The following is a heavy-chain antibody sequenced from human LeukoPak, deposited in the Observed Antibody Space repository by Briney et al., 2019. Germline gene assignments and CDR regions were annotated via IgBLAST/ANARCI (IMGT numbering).Heavy chain of an antibody. CDR2: IYTDGKT. J-gene: IGHJ4*02. CDR3: ARERVNYYDTQGYYVN. CDR1: GFSVSNNY. Sequence: GGSLRLSCAASGFSVSNNYMTWVRQAPGKGLEWVAVIYTDGKTFYGNAVRGRLTISRDNSKNTLHLQMNSLRAEDTAVYYCARERVNYYDTQGYYVNWGQGTLVTVSS. V-gene: IGHV3-53*01. D-gene: IGHD3-22*01.